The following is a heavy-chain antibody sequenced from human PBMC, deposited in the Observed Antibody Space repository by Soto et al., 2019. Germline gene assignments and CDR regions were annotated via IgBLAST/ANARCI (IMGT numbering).Heavy chain of an antibody. J-gene: IGHJ4*02. CDR3: AKDRPRPPRYFDY. V-gene: IGHV3-30*18. CDR2: ISYDGSNK. Sequence: GGSLRLSCAASGFTFSSYGMHWVRQAPGKGLEWVAVISYDGSNKYYADSVKGRFTISRDNSKNTLYLQMNSLSAEDTAVYYCAKDRPRPPRYFDYWGQGTLVTVSS. CDR1: GFTFSSYG. D-gene: IGHD6-6*01.